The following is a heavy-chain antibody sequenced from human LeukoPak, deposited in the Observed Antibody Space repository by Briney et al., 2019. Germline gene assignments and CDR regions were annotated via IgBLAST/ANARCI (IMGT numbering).Heavy chain of an antibody. D-gene: IGHD3-22*01. V-gene: IGHV3-23*01. CDR2: ISGSGSST. J-gene: IGHJ5*02. Sequence: GASLRLSCAASGFTFSSYAMSWVRQAPGKGLEWVSAISGSGSSTYYADSVKGRFTISRDNSKNTLYLQMNSLRAEDTAVYYCAKDYYDSSGRWFDPWGQGTLVTVSS. CDR3: AKDYYDSSGRWFDP. CDR1: GFTFSSYA.